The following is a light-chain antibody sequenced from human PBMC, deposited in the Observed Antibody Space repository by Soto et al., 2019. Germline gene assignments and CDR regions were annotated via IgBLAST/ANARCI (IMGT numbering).Light chain of an antibody. CDR3: QEYNNWPPT. Sequence: ETVMTQSPATLSVSPGERATLSCRASQSVSSNVAWYQQKPGQAPRLLIHDASTRATGIPASFSGRGSGTEPTLAITSSQSEAFPVYECQEYNNWPPTFGQGTKVEI. CDR2: DAS. J-gene: IGKJ1*01. V-gene: IGKV3-15*01. CDR1: QSVSSN.